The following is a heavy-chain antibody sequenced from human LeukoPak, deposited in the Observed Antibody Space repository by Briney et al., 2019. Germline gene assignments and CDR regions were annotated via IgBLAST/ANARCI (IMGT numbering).Heavy chain of an antibody. CDR2: IIPILGIA. J-gene: IGHJ4*02. Sequence: SVKVSCKASGGTFSSYAISWVRQAPGQGLEWMGRIIPILGIANYAQKFQGRVTITADKSASTAYMELSSLRSEDTAVYYCARAIVATSFDYWGQGTLVTVSS. V-gene: IGHV1-69*04. CDR3: ARAIVATSFDY. CDR1: GGTFSSYA. D-gene: IGHD5-12*01.